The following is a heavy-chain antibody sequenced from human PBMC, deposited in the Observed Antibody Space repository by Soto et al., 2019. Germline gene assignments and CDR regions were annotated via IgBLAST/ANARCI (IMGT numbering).Heavy chain of an antibody. Sequence: SVKVSCKASGGTFSSYAISGVRQAPGEGLEWMGGIIPIFGTANYAQKFQGRVTITADESTSTAYMELSSLRSEDTAVYYCARVACSGGSCYSYYYYYYGMDVWGQGTTVTVSS. CDR2: IIPIFGTA. CDR1: GGTFSSYA. J-gene: IGHJ6*02. D-gene: IGHD2-15*01. CDR3: ARVACSGGSCYSYYYYYYGMDV. V-gene: IGHV1-69*13.